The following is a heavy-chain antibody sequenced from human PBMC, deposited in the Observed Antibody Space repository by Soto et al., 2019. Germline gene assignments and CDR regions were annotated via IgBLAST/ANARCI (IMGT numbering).Heavy chain of an antibody. CDR3: AKAPPGDYVLNWYFDL. D-gene: IGHD4-17*01. CDR1: GFTFRNHD. Sequence: GGSLRLSCVASGFTFRNHDMNWVRQPPGKGLEYVANINGPATSTYYADSVKGRFTISRGNSKNTLYLQMNSLRAEDTAVYYCAKAPPGDYVLNWYFDLWGRGTLVTVSS. V-gene: IGHV3-23*01. CDR2: INGPATST. J-gene: IGHJ2*01.